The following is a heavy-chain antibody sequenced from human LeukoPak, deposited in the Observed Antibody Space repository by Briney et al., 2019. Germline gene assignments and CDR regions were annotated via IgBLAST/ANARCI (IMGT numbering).Heavy chain of an antibody. D-gene: IGHD3-9*01. J-gene: IGHJ6*02. CDR1: GYTFTSYG. Sequence: ASVKVSCKAAGYTFTSYGISWVRQAPGQGLEWMGWISAYNGNTNYAQKPQGRVIMTTDTTTSTAYMELRSMRSDDTAVYYCARDVRYFDWYYYGMDVWGQGTTVTVSS. V-gene: IGHV1-18*01. CDR3: ARDVRYFDWYYYGMDV. CDR2: ISAYNGNT.